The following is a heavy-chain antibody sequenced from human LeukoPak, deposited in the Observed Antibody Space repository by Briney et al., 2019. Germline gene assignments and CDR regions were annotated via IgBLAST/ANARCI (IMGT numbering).Heavy chain of an antibody. CDR3: ARGEDGTGDYRPTYFDS. V-gene: IGHV4-39*01. J-gene: IGHJ4*02. D-gene: IGHD4-17*01. Sequence: SETLSLTCTVSGGSITGISYYWNWLRQPPGKELEWIGRIYQTGSADYQPSLKSRVTLSVDTTNNQFSLRLSSVTAADTAVYYCARGEDGTGDYRPTYFDSWGQGTLVTVSS. CDR1: GGSITGISYY. CDR2: IYQTGSA.